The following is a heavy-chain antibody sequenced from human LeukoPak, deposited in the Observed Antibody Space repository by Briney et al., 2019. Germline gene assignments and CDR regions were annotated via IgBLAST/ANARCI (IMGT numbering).Heavy chain of an antibody. J-gene: IGHJ4*02. CDR1: GFTFSDYY. D-gene: IGHD6-19*01. V-gene: IGHV3-11*01. Sequence: GGSLRLSCAASGFTFSDYYMSWIRQAPGKGLEWVSYISSSGSTIYYADSVKGRFTISRDNSKNTLYLQMNSLRAEDTAVYYCATPGQWLVRGYFDYWGQGTLVTVSS. CDR2: ISSSGSTI. CDR3: ATPGQWLVRGYFDY.